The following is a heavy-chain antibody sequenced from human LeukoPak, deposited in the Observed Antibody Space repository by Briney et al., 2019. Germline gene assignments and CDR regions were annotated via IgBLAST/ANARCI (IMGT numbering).Heavy chain of an antibody. CDR1: GGSLNNYY. J-gene: IGHJ4*02. Sequence: PSETLSLTCTVSGGSLNNYYWTWIRQPPGRGLEWIGHIYYSGSTYYNPSLKSRVIISVDTSKNQFTLKLSSVTAADTAAYYCARQAWLLDYWGPGTLVTVAS. D-gene: IGHD5-12*01. CDR3: ARQAWLLDY. CDR2: IYYSGST. V-gene: IGHV4-59*08.